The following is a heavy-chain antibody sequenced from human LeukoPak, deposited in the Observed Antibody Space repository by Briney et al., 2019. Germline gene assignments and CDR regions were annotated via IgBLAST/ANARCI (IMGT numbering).Heavy chain of an antibody. V-gene: IGHV3-30*04. D-gene: IGHD2-2*01. CDR2: ISYDGSNK. J-gene: IGHJ4*02. Sequence: GRSLRLSCAASGFTFSSYAMHWVRQAPGKGLEWVAVISYDGSNKYYADSVKGRFTISIDNSKNTLYLQMNSLRAEDTAVYYCARAVSAALFDYWGQGTLVTVSS. CDR3: ARAVSAALFDY. CDR1: GFTFSSYA.